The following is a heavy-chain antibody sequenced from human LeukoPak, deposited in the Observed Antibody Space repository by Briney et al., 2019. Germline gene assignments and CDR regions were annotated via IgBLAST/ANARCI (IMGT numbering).Heavy chain of an antibody. CDR1: GFIFSTYA. J-gene: IGHJ6*02. CDR3: AREDYGDYDWYGMDV. D-gene: IGHD4-17*01. CDR2: ISYHGRDQ. V-gene: IGHV3-30*04. Sequence: GGSLRLSCAASGFIFSTYAMHWVRQAPGKGLEWVAVISYHGRDQYYADSVKGRFTISRDNSKNSLYLQLNSLRDEDTAVYYCAREDYGDYDWYGMDVWGQGTTVTVSS.